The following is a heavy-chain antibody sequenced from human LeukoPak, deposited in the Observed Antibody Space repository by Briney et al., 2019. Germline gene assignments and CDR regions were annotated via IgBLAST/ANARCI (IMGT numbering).Heavy chain of an antibody. Sequence: GGSLRLSCAASGFTFSSYAMSWVRQAPGKGLEWVSGISGSGGSTYYADSVKGRFTISRDNSKNTLYLQMNSLRAEDTAVYYCARTGDRSPYYYYGMDVWGQGTTVTVSS. V-gene: IGHV3-23*01. D-gene: IGHD7-27*01. J-gene: IGHJ6*02. CDR2: ISGSGGST. CDR1: GFTFSSYA. CDR3: ARTGDRSPYYYYGMDV.